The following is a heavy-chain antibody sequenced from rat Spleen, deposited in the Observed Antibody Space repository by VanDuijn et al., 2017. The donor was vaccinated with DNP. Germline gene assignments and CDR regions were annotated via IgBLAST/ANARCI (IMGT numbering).Heavy chain of an antibody. Sequence: EVQLVESGGGLVQPGRSLKLSCVASGFTFNKYWMTWIRQVPGKGLEWIASITGGGGTTSYPDSVKGRFTISRDDAKNTLSLQMNSLRSEDTATYYCARVGDYHDGGDGDVLDVWGQGTSVTVSS. CDR2: ITGGGGTT. CDR1: GFTFNKYW. CDR3: ARVGDYHDGGDGDVLDV. D-gene: IGHD1-12*02. V-gene: IGHV5-31*01. J-gene: IGHJ4*01.